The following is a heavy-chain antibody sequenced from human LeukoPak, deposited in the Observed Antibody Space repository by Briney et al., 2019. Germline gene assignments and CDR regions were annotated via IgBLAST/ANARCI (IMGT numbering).Heavy chain of an antibody. J-gene: IGHJ4*02. CDR1: GFTFCSYA. D-gene: IGHD1-7*01. CDR2: ISYDGSNK. V-gene: IGHV3-30-3*01. CDR3: AREVNNWNYALLDY. Sequence: GGYLRFYCAASGFTFCSYARHWVRKAPGKGLEWVAVISYDGSNKYYADSVKGRFTISRDNSKNTLYLQMNSLRAEDTAVYYCAREVNNWNYALLDYWGQGTLVTVSS.